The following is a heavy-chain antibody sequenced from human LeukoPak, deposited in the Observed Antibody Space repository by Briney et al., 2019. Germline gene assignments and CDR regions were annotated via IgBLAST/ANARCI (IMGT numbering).Heavy chain of an antibody. CDR1: GFTFNNYW. CDR2: IFYTGST. J-gene: IGHJ5*02. CDR3: ARLNKPGWFDP. V-gene: IGHV4-39*01. D-gene: IGHD1-14*01. Sequence: PGGSLRLSCAASGFTFNNYWMSWVRQPPGEGLEWIANIFYTGSTYYDPSLKSRVTISVDTSKNQFSLRLSSVTATDTAVYYCARLNKPGWFDPWGQGTLVTVSS.